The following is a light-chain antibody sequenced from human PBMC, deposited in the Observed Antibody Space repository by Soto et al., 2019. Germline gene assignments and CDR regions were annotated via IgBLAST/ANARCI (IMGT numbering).Light chain of an antibody. CDR2: STN. CDR1: SGSVSTTYY. V-gene: IGLV8-61*01. Sequence: QTVVTQEPSFSVSPGGTVTLTCGLSSGSVSTTYYPSWYQQTPGQPPRTLIYSTNSRSSGVPDRFSGSILGNKAALTITGAQEDDESDYYCVLCMGSGIWVFGGGTKLTVL. J-gene: IGLJ3*02. CDR3: VLCMGSGIWV.